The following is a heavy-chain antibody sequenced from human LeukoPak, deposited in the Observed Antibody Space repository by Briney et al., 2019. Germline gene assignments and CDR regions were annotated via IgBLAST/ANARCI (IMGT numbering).Heavy chain of an antibody. CDR2: MNPNSGNT. CDR1: GYTFTSYD. V-gene: IGHV1-8*01. J-gene: IGHJ6*02. D-gene: IGHD1-20*01. Sequence: ASVKVSCKASGYTFTSYDINWVRQATGQGLEWMGWMNPNSGNTGYAQKFQGRVTMTRNTSISTAYMELSSLRSEDTAVYYCARLHNWNGGYYYGMDVWGQGTTVTVSS. CDR3: ARLHNWNGGYYYGMDV.